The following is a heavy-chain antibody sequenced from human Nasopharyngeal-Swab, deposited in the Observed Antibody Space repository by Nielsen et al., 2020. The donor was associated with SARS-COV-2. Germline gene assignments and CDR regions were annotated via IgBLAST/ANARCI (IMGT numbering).Heavy chain of an antibody. J-gene: IGHJ4*02. V-gene: IGHV4-4*02. CDR1: SGSIRSLHW. CDR3: VGNGYYSLEH. CDR2: IDPSGST. Sequence: SETLSLTCTVSSGSIRSLHWWSWVRQPPGKGLEWIGEIDPSGSTNYNPSLKSRVTISVDKSESQFSLKLTSVTAADPAVYYCVGNGYYSLEHWGQGALVIVSS. D-gene: IGHD3-10*01.